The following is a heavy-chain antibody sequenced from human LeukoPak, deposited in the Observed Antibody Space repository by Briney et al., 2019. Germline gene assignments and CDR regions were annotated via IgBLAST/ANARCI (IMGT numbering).Heavy chain of an antibody. D-gene: IGHD2-15*01. CDR2: IYYSGST. Sequence: SQTLSLTCTVSGGSISSGGYYWSWIRQHPGKGLEWIGYIYYSGSTYYNPSLKSRVTISVDTSKNHFSLKLSSVTAADTAVYYCARVGNGYCSGGTCPGAFDIWGQGTMVTVSS. CDR1: GGSISSGGYY. V-gene: IGHV4-31*03. J-gene: IGHJ3*02. CDR3: ARVGNGYCSGGTCPGAFDI.